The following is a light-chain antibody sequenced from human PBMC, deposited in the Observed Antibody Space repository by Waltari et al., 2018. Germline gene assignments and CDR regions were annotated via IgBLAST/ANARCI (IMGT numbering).Light chain of an antibody. Sequence: ENVLTQSPDTLSLSPGERATLSCRASQTVSKDYLSWYQKKPGQPPRLLIYGVSNRATGIPDRFSGSGSGTDFTLTINRLEPEDFAVYYCQQYDRSPRTFGQGTQVDIK. CDR3: QQYDRSPRT. CDR1: QTVSKDY. J-gene: IGKJ1*01. CDR2: GVS. V-gene: IGKV3-20*01.